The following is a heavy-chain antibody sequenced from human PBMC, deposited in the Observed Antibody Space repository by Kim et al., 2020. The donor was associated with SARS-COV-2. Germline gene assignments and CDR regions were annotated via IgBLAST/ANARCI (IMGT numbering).Heavy chain of an antibody. Sequence: ASVKVSCKASGYTFTSYAMHWVRQAPGQRLEWMGWINAGNGNTKYSQKFQGRVTITRDTSASTAYMELSSLRSEDTAVYYCARDRASRPIVGNWFDPWGQGTLVTVSS. J-gene: IGHJ5*02. CDR3: ARDRASRPIVGNWFDP. CDR2: INAGNGNT. D-gene: IGHD2-21*01. V-gene: IGHV1-3*01. CDR1: GYTFTSYA.